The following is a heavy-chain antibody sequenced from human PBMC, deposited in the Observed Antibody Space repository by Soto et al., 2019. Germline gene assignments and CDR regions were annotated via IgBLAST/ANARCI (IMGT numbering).Heavy chain of an antibody. J-gene: IGHJ4*02. CDR2: INPDGSST. D-gene: IGHD4-17*01. V-gene: IGHV3-74*01. CDR1: GFTFSVYW. Sequence: EVQVVESGGGLVQPGGSLRLSCAASGFTFSVYWMHWVRQAPGKGPVWVSHINPDGSSTTYADSVKGRFPISRDNAKNTVYLQMNSLRAEDTAVYYCARPLYGYFGEGLGYWGQGTLVTVSS. CDR3: ARPLYGYFGEGLGY.